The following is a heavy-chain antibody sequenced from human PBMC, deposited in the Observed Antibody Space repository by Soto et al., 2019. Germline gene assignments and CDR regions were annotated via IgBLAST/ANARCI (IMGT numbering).Heavy chain of an antibody. Sequence: SETLSLTCTVSGGSISSYYWSWIRQPPGKGLEWIGYIYYSGSTNYNPSLKSRVTISVDTSKNQFSLKLSSVTAADTAVYYCAREAGGYSYGPAPIDYWGQGTLVTVSS. CDR1: GGSISSYY. D-gene: IGHD5-18*01. CDR2: IYYSGST. V-gene: IGHV4-59*01. J-gene: IGHJ4*02. CDR3: AREAGGYSYGPAPIDY.